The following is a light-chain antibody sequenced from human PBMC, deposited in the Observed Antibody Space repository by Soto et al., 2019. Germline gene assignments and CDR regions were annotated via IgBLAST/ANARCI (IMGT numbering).Light chain of an antibody. CDR1: QGIANF. CDR2: GAS. CDR3: HQLNSFPIP. J-gene: IGKJ3*01. V-gene: IGKV1-9*01. Sequence: IQLTQSPSSLSASVGDRVTISCRASQGIANFLARYQQKPGKAPKLLIYGASTLQSGVPSRFSGSGSGTDFTLTISSLQPEEFATYYCHQLNSFPIPFGPGTKVDI.